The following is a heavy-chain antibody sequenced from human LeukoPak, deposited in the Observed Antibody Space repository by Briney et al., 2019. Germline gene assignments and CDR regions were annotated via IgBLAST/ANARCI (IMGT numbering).Heavy chain of an antibody. CDR3: ARNYDFWTSASYYYYYMDV. Sequence: GGSLRLSCAASGFTFSNYWMSWVRQAPGKGREGVANIKLDGSEEYYVDSVKGRFNIYRDNDKKSLYLQMNRLRAEDTAVYYCARNYDFWTSASYYYYYMDVWGKGTTVTVSS. D-gene: IGHD3-3*01. CDR1: GFTFSNYW. V-gene: IGHV3-7*01. J-gene: IGHJ6*03. CDR2: IKLDGSEE.